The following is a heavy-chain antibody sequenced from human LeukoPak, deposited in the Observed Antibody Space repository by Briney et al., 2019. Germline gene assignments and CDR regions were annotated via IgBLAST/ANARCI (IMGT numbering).Heavy chain of an antibody. CDR1: EFTFTAYG. D-gene: IGHD1-1*01. Sequence: GGSLRLSCAASEFTFTAYGMHWVRQAPGKGLEWVAFIYYDGSNIYYADYVKGRFTISRDISKNTLYLQMDSLRAEDTAIYYCARDWKTNSFDYWGQGTLVTVSS. V-gene: IGHV3-33*01. J-gene: IGHJ4*02. CDR2: IYYDGSNI. CDR3: ARDWKTNSFDY.